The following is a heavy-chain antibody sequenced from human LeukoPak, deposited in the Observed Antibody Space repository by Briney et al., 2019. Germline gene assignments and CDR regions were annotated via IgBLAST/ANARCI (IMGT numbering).Heavy chain of an antibody. CDR1: GFTFSSYG. V-gene: IGHV3-23*01. CDR3: ARDLSWGAFI. D-gene: IGHD3-16*01. CDR2: IGPSGGTT. J-gene: IGHJ3*02. Sequence: GGSLRLSCAASGFTFSSYGMNWVRQAPGKRLEWVSGIGPSGGTTYYADSLKGRFSISRDNSKNTVYLQMNSLRADDTAVYYCARDLSWGAFIWGQGTMVTVSS.